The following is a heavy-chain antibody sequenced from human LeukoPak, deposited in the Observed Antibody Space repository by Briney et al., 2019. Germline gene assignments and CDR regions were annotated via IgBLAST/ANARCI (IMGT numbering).Heavy chain of an antibody. CDR3: VRGIPAGATAGLVDY. D-gene: IGHD1-26*01. CDR2: IWYDGSHQ. J-gene: IGHJ4*02. CDR1: GFAFSNYG. Sequence: GGSLRLSCAASGFAFSNYGMHWVRQAPGKGLDWVAVIWYDGSHQYYADSVKGRFTVSRDNSKNTLYLQMSSLRAEDTALYYCVRGIPAGATAGLVDYWGQGTLVSVSS. V-gene: IGHV3-33*01.